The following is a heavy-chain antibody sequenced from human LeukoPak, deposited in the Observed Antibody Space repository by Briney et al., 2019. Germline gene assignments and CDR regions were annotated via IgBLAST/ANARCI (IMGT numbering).Heavy chain of an antibody. J-gene: IGHJ4*02. Sequence: EWVSYISSSGSTIYYADSVKGRFTISRDNAKNSLYLQMNSLRAEDTAVYYCAREVGATTLDYWGQGTLVTVSS. V-gene: IGHV3-11*01. CDR3: AREVGATTLDY. D-gene: IGHD1-26*01. CDR2: ISSSGSTI.